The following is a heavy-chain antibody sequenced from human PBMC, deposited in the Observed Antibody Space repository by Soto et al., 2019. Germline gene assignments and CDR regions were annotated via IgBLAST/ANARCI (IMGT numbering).Heavy chain of an antibody. V-gene: IGHV3-7*01. J-gene: IGHJ4*02. CDR2: VNEDGSEK. Sequence: EVQLVESGGGLVQPGGSLRLSCAASGFSFSSYYMSWVRQAQGKGLEWVANVNEDGSEKYYVDSVKGRFTVSRDNAKNSLYLQMNSLRAEDTAVYYCAKLGGAGSDYWGQGPPVTVSS. D-gene: IGHD1-26*01. CDR1: GFSFSSYY. CDR3: AKLGGAGSDY.